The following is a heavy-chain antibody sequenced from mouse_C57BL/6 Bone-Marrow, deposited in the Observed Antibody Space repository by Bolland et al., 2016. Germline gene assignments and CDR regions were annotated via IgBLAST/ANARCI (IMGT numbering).Heavy chain of an antibody. CDR2: INPNNGGT. Sequence: DINPNNGGTSYNQKFKGKATLTVDKSSSTAYMKLRSLTSEDSAVYYCAYYGGAYWGQGTLV. CDR3: AYYGGAY. D-gene: IGHD1-1*01. V-gene: IGHV1-26*01. J-gene: IGHJ3*01.